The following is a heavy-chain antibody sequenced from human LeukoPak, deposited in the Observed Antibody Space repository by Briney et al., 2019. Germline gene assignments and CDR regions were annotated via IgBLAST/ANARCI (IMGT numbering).Heavy chain of an antibody. Sequence: SETLSLTCDVSGVSISTSNRWSWVRQPPGKGLEWIGEIHHSGSTNYNPSLKSRVTISVDKSKNQFSLNLNSVTAADTAVYYCAGEGDASGSYYNYWGQGILVTVSS. CDR2: IHHSGST. CDR3: AGEGDASGSYYNY. D-gene: IGHD3-10*01. J-gene: IGHJ4*02. CDR1: GVSISTSNR. V-gene: IGHV4-4*02.